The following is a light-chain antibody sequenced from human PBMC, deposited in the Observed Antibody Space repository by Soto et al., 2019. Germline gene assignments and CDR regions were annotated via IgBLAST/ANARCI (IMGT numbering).Light chain of an antibody. CDR2: GAS. CDR3: QQFGSSPRFT. V-gene: IGKV3-20*01. CDR1: QSVSSSY. J-gene: IGKJ3*01. Sequence: DIVLTKAPGTLSFSPGERATLSCRASQSVSSSYLAWYQQKPGQAPRLLIYGASSRATGIPDRFSGSGSGTDFTLTISRLEPEDFAVYYCQQFGSSPRFTFGPGTPVAIQ.